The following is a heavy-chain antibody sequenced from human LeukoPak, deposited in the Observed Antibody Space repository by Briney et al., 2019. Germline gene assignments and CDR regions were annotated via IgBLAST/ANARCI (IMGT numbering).Heavy chain of an antibody. J-gene: IGHJ4*02. CDR2: IKQDGSEK. CDR3: ARSGSGGYLIPFDY. Sequence: GGSLRLSCAASGFTFSSYWMSWVRQAPGKGLEWVANIKQDGSEKYYVDSVKGRFTISRDNAKNSLYLQMNSLRAEDTAVYYCARSGSGGYLIPFDYWGQGTLVTVSS. D-gene: IGHD2-15*01. CDR1: GFTFSSYW. V-gene: IGHV3-7*01.